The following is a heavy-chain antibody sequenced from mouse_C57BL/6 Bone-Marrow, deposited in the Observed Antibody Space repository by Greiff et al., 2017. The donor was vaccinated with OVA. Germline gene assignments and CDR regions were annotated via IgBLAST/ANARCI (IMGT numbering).Heavy chain of an antibody. D-gene: IGHD1-1*01. CDR2: IDPSDSYT. V-gene: IGHV1-69*01. J-gene: IGHJ1*03. CDR3: ATYYGGSYVGWYFDV. Sequence: QVQLQQPGAELVMPGASVKLSCKASGYTFTSYWMHWVKQRPGQGLEWIGEIDPSDSYTNYNQKFKGKATLTVDTSSSTAYMQLSSLTSEDSAVDYCATYYGGSYVGWYFDVWGTGTTVTVSS. CDR1: GYTFTSYW.